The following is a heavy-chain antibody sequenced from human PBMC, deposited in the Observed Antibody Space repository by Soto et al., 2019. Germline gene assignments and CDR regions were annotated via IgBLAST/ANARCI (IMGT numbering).Heavy chain of an antibody. CDR2: IYHSGST. J-gene: IGHJ4*02. CDR3: ARDRLGPTPYYFDY. D-gene: IGHD3-16*01. Sequence: PSETLSLTCAVSGDSISSSNWWSWVCQPPGKGLEWIGEIYHSGSTNYNPSLKSRVTISVDKSKNQFSLKLSSVTAADTAVYYCARDRLGPTPYYFDYWGQGTLVTSPQ. V-gene: IGHV4-4*02. CDR1: GDSISSSNW.